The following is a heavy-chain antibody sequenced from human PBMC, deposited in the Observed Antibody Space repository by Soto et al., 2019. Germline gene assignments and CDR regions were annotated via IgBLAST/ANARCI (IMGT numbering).Heavy chain of an antibody. Sequence: GGSLRLSCAASGFTFSSYAMHWVRQAPGKGLEYVSAISSNGGSTYYANSVKGRFTISRDNSKNTLYLQMGSLRAEDMAVYYCATLGYCSGGSCDNFDYWGQGTLVTVSS. CDR2: ISSNGGST. CDR3: ATLGYCSGGSCDNFDY. CDR1: GFTFSSYA. D-gene: IGHD2-15*01. V-gene: IGHV3-64*01. J-gene: IGHJ4*02.